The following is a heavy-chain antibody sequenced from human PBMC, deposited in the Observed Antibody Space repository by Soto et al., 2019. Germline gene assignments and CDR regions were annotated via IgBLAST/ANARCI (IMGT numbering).Heavy chain of an antibody. D-gene: IGHD2-21*02. Sequence: SETLSLTCIVSGGSISSSSYYWGWIRQPPGKGLEWIGSIYYSGPTYYNSSFKSRVTISIDTSKNQFSLKLSSVTATDTAVYYCARQRTTVVTQAYFDHWGQGALVTVSS. CDR1: GGSISSSSYY. CDR2: IYYSGPT. V-gene: IGHV4-39*01. CDR3: ARQRTTVVTQAYFDH. J-gene: IGHJ4*02.